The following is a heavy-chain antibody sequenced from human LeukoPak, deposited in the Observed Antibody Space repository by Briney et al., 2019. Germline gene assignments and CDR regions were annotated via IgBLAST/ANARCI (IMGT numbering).Heavy chain of an antibody. J-gene: IGHJ4*02. Sequence: PGGSLRLSCAAPGFSISSFWMSWVRQAPGKGPEWVANIKQDGSQRHYVDSVKGRFTISRDNANNLLYLQMDSLRAEDTAVYYCARLGDNSGYYDYWGQGTLVTVSS. CDR3: ARLGDNSGYYDY. CDR2: IKQDGSQR. V-gene: IGHV3-7*01. D-gene: IGHD3-22*01. CDR1: GFSISSFW.